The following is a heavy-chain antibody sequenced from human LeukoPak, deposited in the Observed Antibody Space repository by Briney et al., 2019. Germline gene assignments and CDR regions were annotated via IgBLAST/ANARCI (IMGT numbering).Heavy chain of an antibody. J-gene: IGHJ4*02. V-gene: IGHV3-21*01. CDR1: GFTFSSYS. CDR3: ATDIVVVPAAIERVY. D-gene: IGHD2-2*02. CDR2: ISSSSSYI. Sequence: PGGSLRLSCAASGFTFSSYSMNWVRQTPGKGPEWVSSISSSSSYIYYADSVKGRFTISRDNAKNSLYLQMNSLRAEDTAVYYCATDIVVVPAAIERVYWGQGTLVTVSS.